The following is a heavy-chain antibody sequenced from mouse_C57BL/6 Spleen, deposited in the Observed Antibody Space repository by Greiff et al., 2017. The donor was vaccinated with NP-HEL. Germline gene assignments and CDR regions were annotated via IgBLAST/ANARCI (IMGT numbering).Heavy chain of an antibody. CDR2: IDPEDGDT. D-gene: IGHD2-1*01. Sequence: VQLQQSGAELVRPGASVKLSCTAPGFNIKDYYMHWVKQRPEQGLEWIGRIDPEDGDTEYAPKFQGKATMTADTSSNTAYLQLSSLTSEDTAVYYCTTSYYGNPGGYFDYWGQGTTLTVSS. CDR3: TTSYYGNPGGYFDY. J-gene: IGHJ2*01. V-gene: IGHV14-1*01. CDR1: GFNIKDYY.